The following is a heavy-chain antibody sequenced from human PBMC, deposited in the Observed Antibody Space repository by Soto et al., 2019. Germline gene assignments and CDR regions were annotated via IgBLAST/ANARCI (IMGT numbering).Heavy chain of an antibody. V-gene: IGHV3-7*01. CDR2: IKQDGSEK. J-gene: IGHJ4*02. Sequence: PGGSLRLSCAASGFTFSTYWMSWVRQAPGKGLEWVANIKQDGSEKWYVDSVKGRFTISRDNAKNSLYLQMNSLRAEDTVVYFCAREQYYYDSSGYSFWGQGSLVTVSA. D-gene: IGHD3-22*01. CDR3: AREQYYYDSSGYSF. CDR1: GFTFSTYW.